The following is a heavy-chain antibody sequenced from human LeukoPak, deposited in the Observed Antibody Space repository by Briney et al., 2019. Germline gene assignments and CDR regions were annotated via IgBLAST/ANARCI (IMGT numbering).Heavy chain of an antibody. V-gene: IGHV3-53*01. J-gene: IGHJ6*02. CDR3: ARVLGYCSGGSCYLNGMDV. Sequence: PGGSLRLSCAASGFTVSSNYMSWVRQAPGKGLEWVSVIYSGGSTYYADSVKGRFTISRDNSKNTLYLQMNSLRAEDTAVYYCARVLGYCSGGSCYLNGMDVWGQGTTVTVSS. CDR1: GFTVSSNY. CDR2: IYSGGST. D-gene: IGHD2-15*01.